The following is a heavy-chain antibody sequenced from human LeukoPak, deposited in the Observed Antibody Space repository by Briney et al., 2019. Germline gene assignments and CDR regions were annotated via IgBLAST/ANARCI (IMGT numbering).Heavy chain of an antibody. V-gene: IGHV3-53*01. CDR1: GYTVSSNY. J-gene: IGHJ6*02. CDR2: IYSGGST. CDR3: ARGPLGYCSGGSCYRLYYHGMDV. Sequence: GESLRLSCAASGYTVSSNYMSWVRQAPGKGLEWVSVIYSGGSTYYADSVKGRFTISRDNSKNTLYLQMNSLRAEDTAVYYCARGPLGYCSGGSCYRLYYHGMDVWGQGTTVTVSS. D-gene: IGHD2-15*01.